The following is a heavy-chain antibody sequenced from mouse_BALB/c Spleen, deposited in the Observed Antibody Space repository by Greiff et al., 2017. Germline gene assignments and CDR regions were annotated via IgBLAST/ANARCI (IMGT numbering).Heavy chain of an antibody. CDR1: GFSLTSYG. Sequence: VQLKESGPGLVAPSQSLSITCTVSGFSLTSYGVHWVRQPPGKGLEWLGVIWAGGSTNYNSALMSRLSISKDNSKSQVFLKMNSLQTDDTAMYYCARGLRRTDYWGQGTSVTVSS. CDR3: ARGLRRTDY. J-gene: IGHJ4*01. V-gene: IGHV2-9*02. D-gene: IGHD2-4*01. CDR2: IWAGGST.